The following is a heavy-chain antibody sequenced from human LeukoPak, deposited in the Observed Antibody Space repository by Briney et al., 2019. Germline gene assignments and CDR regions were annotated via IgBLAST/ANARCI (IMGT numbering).Heavy chain of an antibody. Sequence: GGSLRLSCAASGFTFSSYAMSWVRQAPGKGLEWVSAISSSGSYTYYADSVKGRFTISRDNSKNTVYLEVNSLRAEDTAVYYCAKHRGSSGAVARPAEYWGQGTLVTVSS. V-gene: IGHV3-23*01. CDR2: ISSSGSYT. J-gene: IGHJ4*02. CDR3: AKHRGSSGAVARPAEY. CDR1: GFTFSSYA. D-gene: IGHD5-12*01.